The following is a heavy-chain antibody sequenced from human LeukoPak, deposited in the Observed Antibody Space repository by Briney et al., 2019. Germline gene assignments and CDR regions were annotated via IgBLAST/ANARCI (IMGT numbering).Heavy chain of an antibody. CDR3: AKALYYDSSGTFDY. Sequence: LPGGSLRLSCAASEFTFDDYAMHWVRQAPGKGLEWVSGISWNSGSIGYADSVKGRFTISRDNAKNSLYLQMNSLRAEDTALYYCAKALYYDSSGTFDYWGQGTLVTVSS. D-gene: IGHD3-22*01. V-gene: IGHV3-9*01. J-gene: IGHJ4*02. CDR2: ISWNSGSI. CDR1: EFTFDDYA.